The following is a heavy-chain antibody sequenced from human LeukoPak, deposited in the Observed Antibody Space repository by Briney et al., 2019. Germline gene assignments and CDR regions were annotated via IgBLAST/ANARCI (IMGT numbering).Heavy chain of an antibody. D-gene: IGHD2-2*01. V-gene: IGHV3-23*01. Sequence: GGSLRLSCAVSGFTFSTYTMSWVRQAPGKGLEWVSGISGSGGSAYYTDSVKGRFTISRDNSKNTLYLQMNSLRAEDTAVYYCAETSGGNYWGQGTLVTVSS. J-gene: IGHJ4*02. CDR1: GFTFSTYT. CDR3: AETSGGNY. CDR2: ISGSGGSA.